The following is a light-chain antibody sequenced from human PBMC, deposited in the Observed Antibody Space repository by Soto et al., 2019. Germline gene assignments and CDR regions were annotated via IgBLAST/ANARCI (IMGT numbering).Light chain of an antibody. J-gene: IGLJ1*01. V-gene: IGLV2-11*01. CDR2: DVT. Sequence: QSALTQPRSASGSPGQSVTISCTGTSSDVGAYNYVSWYQQHPGKAPKVMIYDVTERPSGVPDRFSGSKSGNTASLTISGLQAEDEADYYCCSYAGSYSFLFGSGTKVTVL. CDR1: SSDVGAYNY. CDR3: CSYAGSYSFL.